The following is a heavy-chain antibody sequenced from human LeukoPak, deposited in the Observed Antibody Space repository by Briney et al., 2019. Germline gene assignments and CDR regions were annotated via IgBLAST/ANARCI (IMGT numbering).Heavy chain of an antibody. V-gene: IGHV4-39*01. J-gene: IGHJ5*02. CDR3: ASRCSSTSCYILLSQDWFDP. Sequence: PSETLSLTCTVSGGSISSSSYYWGWIRQPPGKRLEWIGSIYYSGSTYYNPSLKSRVTISVDTSKNQFSLKLSSVTAADTAVYYCASRCSSTSCYILLSQDWFDPWGQGTLVTVSS. CDR2: IYYSGST. CDR1: GGSISSSSYY. D-gene: IGHD2-2*02.